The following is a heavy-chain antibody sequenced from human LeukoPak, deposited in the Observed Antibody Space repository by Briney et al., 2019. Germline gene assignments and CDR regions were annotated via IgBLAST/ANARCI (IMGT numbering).Heavy chain of an antibody. J-gene: IGHJ3*02. CDR1: GFTFSGSA. D-gene: IGHD5-18*01. CDR3: ARDPKGTAMARGAFDI. Sequence: PGGSLRLSCAASGFTFSGSAMHWVRQASGKGLEWVGRIKSKANNYATAYAASVKGRFTISRDNAKNSLYLQMNSLRAEDTAVYYCARDPKGTAMARGAFDIWGQGTMVTVSS. CDR2: IKSKANNYAT. V-gene: IGHV3-73*01.